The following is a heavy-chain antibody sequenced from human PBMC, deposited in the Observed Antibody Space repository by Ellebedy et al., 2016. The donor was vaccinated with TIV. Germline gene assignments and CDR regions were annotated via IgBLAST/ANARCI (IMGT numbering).Heavy chain of an antibody. V-gene: IGHV1-69*13. CDR3: ARSGGRDGSGSYYRGYYYYGMDV. Sequence: ASVKVSCKASGGTFSSYAISWVRQAPGQGLEWMGGIIPIFGTANYAQKFQGRVTITADESTSTAYMELSRLRTEETAVYYCARSGGRDGSGSYYRGYYYYGMDVWGQGTTVTVSS. J-gene: IGHJ6*02. CDR2: IIPIFGTA. D-gene: IGHD3-10*01. CDR1: GGTFSSYA.